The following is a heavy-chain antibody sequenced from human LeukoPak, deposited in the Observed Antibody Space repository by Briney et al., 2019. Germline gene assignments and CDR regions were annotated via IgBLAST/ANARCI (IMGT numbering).Heavy chain of an antibody. J-gene: IGHJ4*02. CDR2: INPSGGST. V-gene: IGHV1-46*01. D-gene: IGHD3-10*01. CDR1: GYTFTSYY. CDR3: ARDRHYYGSGSYYTGC. Sequence: ASVKVSCKASGYTFTSYYMHWVRQAPGQGLEWRGIINPSGGSTSYAQKFQGRVTMTRDMSTSTVYMELSSLRSEDTAVYYCARDRHYYGSGSYYTGCWGQGTLVTVSS.